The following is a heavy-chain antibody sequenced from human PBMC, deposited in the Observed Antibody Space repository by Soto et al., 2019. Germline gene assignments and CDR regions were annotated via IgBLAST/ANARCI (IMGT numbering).Heavy chain of an antibody. V-gene: IGHV3-30*04. D-gene: IGHD2-21*02. CDR3: ASISQFRPVIQATAVTSSRDAAFDI. Sequence: QVQLVESGGGVVQPQRSLSLSCAASGFTFSDYAMHWVRRAPGKGLEWVAVISYDGRQKFYTESVKGRFSISRDNSKNSLYLLMNSLSPEDTAVYYCASISQFRPVIQATAVTSSRDAAFDIWCQGTMVSVSS. CDR1: GFTFSDYA. CDR2: ISYDGRQK. J-gene: IGHJ3*02.